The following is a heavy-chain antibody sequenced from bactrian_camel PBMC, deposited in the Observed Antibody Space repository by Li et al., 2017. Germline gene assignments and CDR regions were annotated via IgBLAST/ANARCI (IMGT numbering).Heavy chain of an antibody. CDR2: ISTGSGRE. J-gene: IGHJ4*01. V-gene: IGHV3S54*01. CDR3: AASGFCHYRDYRVPAN. D-gene: IGHD4*01. CDR1: GFSSRPVC. Sequence: HVQLVESGGGSVQAGGSLRLSCTASGFSSRPVCMGWYRLPPGRAPAEREGVAVISTGSGREFVADSVKERFTISRDNGKNTIYLQMNSLKPEDTAVYYCAASGFCHYRDYRVPANRGQGTQV.